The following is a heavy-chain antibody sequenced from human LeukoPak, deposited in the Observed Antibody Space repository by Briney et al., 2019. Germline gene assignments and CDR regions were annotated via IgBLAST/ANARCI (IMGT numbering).Heavy chain of an antibody. D-gene: IGHD2-15*01. CDR1: GFTFSSYA. CDR3: ARGGVVVAAIYGY. V-gene: IGHV3-30-3*01. J-gene: IGHJ4*02. CDR2: ISYDGSNK. Sequence: GRSLRLSCAASGFTFSSYAMHWVRQAPGEGLEWVAVISYDGSNKYYADSVKGRFTISRDNSKNTLYLQMNSLRAEDTAVYYCARGGVVVAAIYGYWGQGTLVTVSS.